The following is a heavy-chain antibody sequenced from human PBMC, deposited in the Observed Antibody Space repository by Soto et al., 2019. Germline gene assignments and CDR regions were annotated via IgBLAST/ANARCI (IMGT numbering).Heavy chain of an antibody. D-gene: IGHD6-13*01. Sequence: QVQLQKSGPVLVKPSGTLSLTCAVSGGSISTSNWWSWVRQPPGKGLEWMGEVYRTGSTNYNPSLESRLTISVDKSKNQFSLKLTSVTAADTAVYYCARARATIAAAAIFDCWGQGTLVTVSS. CDR2: VYRTGST. CDR3: ARARATIAAAAIFDC. V-gene: IGHV4-4*02. J-gene: IGHJ4*02. CDR1: GGSISTSNW.